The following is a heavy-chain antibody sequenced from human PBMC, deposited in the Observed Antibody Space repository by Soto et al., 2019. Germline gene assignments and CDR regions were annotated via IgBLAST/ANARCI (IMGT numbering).Heavy chain of an antibody. CDR2: MNPNSGNT. CDR3: ARGKVDYFDY. Sequence: ASVKVSCKASGYTFTSYYINWVRQATGRGLEWMGWMNPNSGNTGHAQKFQGRVTMTRNTSISTAYMELSSLRSEDTAVYYCARGKVDYFDYWGQGTLVTVSS. D-gene: IGHD1-26*01. V-gene: IGHV1-8*01. CDR1: GYTFTSYY. J-gene: IGHJ4*02.